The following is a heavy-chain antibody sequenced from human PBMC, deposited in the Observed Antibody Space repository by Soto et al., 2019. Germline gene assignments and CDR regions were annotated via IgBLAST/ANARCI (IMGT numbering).Heavy chain of an antibody. V-gene: IGHV3-30*18. Sequence: GGSLRLSCAASGFTFSSYCMHWVRQAPGKGLEWVAVISYDGSNKYYADSVKGRFTISRDNSKNTLYLQMNSLRAEDTAVYYCAQDKYYYDSSGSPDVWGQGTTVTVSS. CDR3: AQDKYYYDSSGSPDV. CDR2: ISYDGSNK. CDR1: GFTFSSYC. J-gene: IGHJ6*02. D-gene: IGHD3-22*01.